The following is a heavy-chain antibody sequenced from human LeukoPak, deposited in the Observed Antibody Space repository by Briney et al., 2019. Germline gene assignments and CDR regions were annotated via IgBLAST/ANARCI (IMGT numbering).Heavy chain of an antibody. Sequence: SETLSLACTVSGGSISSGDYYWSWIRQPPGKGLEWIGYIYYSGSTYYNPSLKGRVTISVDTSKNQFSLKLSSVTAADTAVYYCARGDIVVVPAANGFDPWGQGTLVTVSS. CDR3: ARGDIVVVPAANGFDP. CDR2: IYYSGST. D-gene: IGHD2-2*01. J-gene: IGHJ5*02. V-gene: IGHV4-30-4*08. CDR1: GGSISSGDYY.